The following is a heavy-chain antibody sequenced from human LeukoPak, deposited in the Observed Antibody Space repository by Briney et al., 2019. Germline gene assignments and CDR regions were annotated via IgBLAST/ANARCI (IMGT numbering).Heavy chain of an antibody. V-gene: IGHV3-21*04. CDR3: ARDRSVITMIVVPADAFDI. CDR2: ISSSSSYI. CDR1: GFTFSSYS. J-gene: IGHJ3*02. D-gene: IGHD3-22*01. Sequence: GGSLRLSCAASGFTFSSYSMNWVRQAPGKGLEWVSSISSSSSYIYYADSVKGRFTISRDNAKNSLYLQMNSLRAEDTALYYCARDRSVITMIVVPADAFDIWGQGTMVTVSS.